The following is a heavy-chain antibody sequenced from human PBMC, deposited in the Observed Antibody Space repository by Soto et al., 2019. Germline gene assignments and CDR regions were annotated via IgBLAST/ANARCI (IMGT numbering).Heavy chain of an antibody. D-gene: IGHD6-6*01. CDR3: ARGRDGDY. CDR2: ISAHNGNT. CDR1: GYGFTTYG. V-gene: IGHV1-18*01. Sequence: QVHLVQSGAEVKKPGASVKVSCKGSGYGFTTYGITWVRQAPGQGLEWMAWISAHNGNTNYAQKLQGRVTVTRDTSPSTAYMELRRLRSDDTAVYYCARGRDGDYWGQGALVTVSS. J-gene: IGHJ4*02.